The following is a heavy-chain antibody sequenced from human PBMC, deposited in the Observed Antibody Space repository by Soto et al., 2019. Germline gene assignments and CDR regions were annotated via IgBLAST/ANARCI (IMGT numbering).Heavy chain of an antibody. D-gene: IGHD5-12*01. J-gene: IGHJ4*02. CDR2: IYYSGST. CDR1: GGSINSGDYY. V-gene: IGHV4-30-4*01. Sequence: PSETLSLTCSVSGGSINSGDYYWSWIRQAPGKGLEWIGYIYYSGSTYYNPSLKSRSTISIDTSKHQFFLDVDSVTAADTAVYYCARLYTGYDAFDYWGQGTLVTVSS. CDR3: ARLYTGYDAFDY.